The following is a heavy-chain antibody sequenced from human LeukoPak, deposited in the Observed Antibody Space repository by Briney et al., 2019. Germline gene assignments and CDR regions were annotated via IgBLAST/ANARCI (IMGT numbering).Heavy chain of an antibody. Sequence: GESLKISCKASGYTFTNYWIGWVRQMPGKGLEWMGIIYPGDSDTRYSPSFQGQVTISADKSISTAYLQWSSLKASDTAMYYCARNYYDSTYAFDIWGQGTMVTVSS. CDR1: GYTFTNYW. D-gene: IGHD3-22*01. CDR3: ARNYYDSTYAFDI. V-gene: IGHV5-51*01. J-gene: IGHJ3*02. CDR2: IYPGDSDT.